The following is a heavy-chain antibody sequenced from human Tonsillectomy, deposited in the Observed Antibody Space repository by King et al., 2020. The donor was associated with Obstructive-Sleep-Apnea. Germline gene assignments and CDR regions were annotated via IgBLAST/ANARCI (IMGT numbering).Heavy chain of an antibody. J-gene: IGHJ3*02. CDR1: GFTFSSYP. V-gene: IGHV3-23*04. CDR2: ISGSGGST. Sequence: VQLVESGGGLLQPGGSLRLSCAASGFTFSSYPMNWVRQAPGKGLEWVSTISGSGGSTSYADSVKGRFSISRDNSKNTLYLQMNGLRAEDTAVYYCAKYRCELLDAFDIWGQGTMVTVSS. D-gene: IGHD1-26*01. CDR3: AKYRCELLDAFDI.